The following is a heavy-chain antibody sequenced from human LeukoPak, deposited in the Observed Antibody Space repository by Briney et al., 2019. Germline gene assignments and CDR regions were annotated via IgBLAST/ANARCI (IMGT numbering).Heavy chain of an antibody. Sequence: GGSLRLSCAASGFTFSSYSMNWVRQAPGKGLEWVSSISSSSSYIYYADSVKGRFTISRDNAKNPLYLQMNSLRAEDTAVYYCARDPGYGDYSYYFDYWGQGTLVTVSS. V-gene: IGHV3-21*01. CDR3: ARDPGYGDYSYYFDY. J-gene: IGHJ4*02. D-gene: IGHD4-17*01. CDR1: GFTFSSYS. CDR2: ISSSSSYI.